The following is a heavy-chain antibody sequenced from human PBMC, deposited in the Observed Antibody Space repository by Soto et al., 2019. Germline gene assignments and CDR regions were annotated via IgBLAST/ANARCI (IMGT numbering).Heavy chain of an antibody. CDR1: EGTSGDLD. V-gene: IGHV4-59*11. D-gene: IGHD2-8*01. CDR3: ARNGDCTRPGCIVGWFVP. CDR2: IYYSGST. J-gene: IGHJ5*02. Sequence: VVEGTSGDLDWSWIRQPPGKGLEWIGYIYYSGSTNYNPSLKSRVTISVDTSKNQFSLKLSSVTAADTAMYYCARNGDCTRPGCIVGWFVPWGPGTLVTV.